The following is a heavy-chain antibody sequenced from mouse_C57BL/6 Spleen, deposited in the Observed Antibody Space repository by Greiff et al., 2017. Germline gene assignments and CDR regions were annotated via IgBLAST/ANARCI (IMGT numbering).Heavy chain of an antibody. Sequence: VQLQQSGAELVRPGASVKLSCKASGYTFTDYYINWVKQRPGQGLEWIARIDPGSGNTYYNEKFKGKATLTAEKSSSTAYMQLSSLTSEDSAVYFCARQGLLRYSFDYWGQGTTLTVSS. J-gene: IGHJ2*01. CDR2: IDPGSGNT. CDR1: GYTFTDYY. V-gene: IGHV1-76*01. D-gene: IGHD1-1*01. CDR3: ARQGLLRYSFDY.